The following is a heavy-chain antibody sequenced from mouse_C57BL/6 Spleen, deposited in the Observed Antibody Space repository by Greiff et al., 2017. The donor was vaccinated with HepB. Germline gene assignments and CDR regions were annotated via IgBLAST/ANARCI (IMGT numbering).Heavy chain of an antibody. Sequence: QVQLKQSGAELARPGASVKLSCKASGYTFTSYGISWVKQRTGQGLEWIGEIYPRSGNTYYNEKFKGKATLTADKSSSTAYMELRSLTSEDSAVYFCARGADYEFDYWGQGTTLTVSS. CDR3: ARGADYEFDY. D-gene: IGHD2-4*01. V-gene: IGHV1-81*01. CDR2: IYPRSGNT. CDR1: GYTFTSYG. J-gene: IGHJ2*01.